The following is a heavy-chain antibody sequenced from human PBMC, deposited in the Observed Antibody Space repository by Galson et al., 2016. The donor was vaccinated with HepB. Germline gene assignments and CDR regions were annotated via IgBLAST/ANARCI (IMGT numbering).Heavy chain of an antibody. D-gene: IGHD3-10*01. CDR1: GGSISTGGYY. V-gene: IGHV4-31*03. CDR3: AKDYYLGSGTIMAYGLDV. Sequence: TLSLTCTVSGGSISTGGYYWSWIRQHPGKGLEWIGYIYYSGNTHYNPSLKSRVTMSVDTSKNQFSLKLSSVTAADTAVYYCAKDYYLGSGTIMAYGLDVWGQGTTVTV. J-gene: IGHJ6*02. CDR2: IYYSGNT.